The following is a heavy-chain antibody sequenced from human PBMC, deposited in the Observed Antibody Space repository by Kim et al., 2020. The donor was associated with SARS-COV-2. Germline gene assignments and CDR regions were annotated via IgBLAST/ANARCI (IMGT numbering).Heavy chain of an antibody. J-gene: IGHJ4*02. CDR2: ISSSSSTI. Sequence: GGSLRLSCAASGFTFSSHSMNWVRQAPGKGLEWVSYISSSSSTINYADSVKGRFTISRDNAKNSLYLQMNSLRDEDTAVYYCARDRYGDYVSDYWGQGTLVTVSS. V-gene: IGHV3-48*02. D-gene: IGHD4-17*01. CDR3: ARDRYGDYVSDY. CDR1: GFTFSSHS.